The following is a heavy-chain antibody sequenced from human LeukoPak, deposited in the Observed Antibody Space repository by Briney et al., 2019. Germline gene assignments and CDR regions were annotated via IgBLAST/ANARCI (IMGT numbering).Heavy chain of an antibody. J-gene: IGHJ4*02. CDR3: ARGALIPDF. D-gene: IGHD2-21*01. CDR1: GFTFSSYA. CDR2: ISKSDGST. V-gene: IGHV3-23*01. Sequence: GGSLRLSCTASGFTFSSYAMTWVRQAPGKGLAWVSSISKSDGSTYYADSVKGRFTISRDNSKNTVYLHMDSLRVEDTAIYYCARGALIPDFRGQGTLVTVSS.